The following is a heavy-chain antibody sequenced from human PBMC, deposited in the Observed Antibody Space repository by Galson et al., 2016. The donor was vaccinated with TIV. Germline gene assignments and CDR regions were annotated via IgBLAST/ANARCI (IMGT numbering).Heavy chain of an antibody. Sequence: PGLSCAASGFTFSNAWMTWVRQAPGRGLEWVGRIKSKSDGATTAYAAPVKGRFSISRDDSKDTVYLQMNNLKTEDTALYFCTTDLGYCLTTSCSLGLDYWGQGTLVTVSS. V-gene: IGHV3-15*01. CDR2: IKSKSDGATT. J-gene: IGHJ4*02. D-gene: IGHD2-2*01. CDR3: TTDLGYCLTTSCSLGLDY. CDR1: GFTFSNAW.